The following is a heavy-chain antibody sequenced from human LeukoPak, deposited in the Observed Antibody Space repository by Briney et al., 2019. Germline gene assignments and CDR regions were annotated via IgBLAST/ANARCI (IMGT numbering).Heavy chain of an antibody. Sequence: TGGSLRLSCAASGFTFSSYEMNWVRQVPGKGLEWVSYISTSGSTIYYADSVKGRFTISRDNAKNSLYLQMNSLRAEDTAVYYCAKETGRGYCGNAYFDYWGQGTLVTVSS. V-gene: IGHV3-48*03. CDR2: ISTSGSTI. CDR1: GFTFSSYE. CDR3: AKETGRGYCGNAYFDY. J-gene: IGHJ4*02. D-gene: IGHD2-15*01.